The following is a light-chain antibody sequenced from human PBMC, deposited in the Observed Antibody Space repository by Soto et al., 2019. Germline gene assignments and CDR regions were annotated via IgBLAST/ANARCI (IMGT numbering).Light chain of an antibody. Sequence: ETEMTQSPATLSVSPGERATISCRASQSVNSDLAWYQQKPGQAPRLLIYGASSRDTGIPSRFSGSGSGTEFTLTISSLQPEDFAVYYCHQYDNWPETFGQGTKVEIK. V-gene: IGKV3-15*01. J-gene: IGKJ1*01. CDR1: QSVNSD. CDR3: HQYDNWPET. CDR2: GAS.